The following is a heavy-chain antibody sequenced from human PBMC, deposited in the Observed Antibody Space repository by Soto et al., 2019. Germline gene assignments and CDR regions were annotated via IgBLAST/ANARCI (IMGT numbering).Heavy chain of an antibody. J-gene: IGHJ2*01. CDR3: TRRIEAATGAGGYFDL. CDR2: IRSKANNYAT. Sequence: EVQLVESGGGLVQPGGSLKLSCAASGFTLSGSAMHWVRQASGKGLEWVGRIRSKANNYATAYAASVKGRFTISRDDSENIAYLQMNSLNTEDTAVYYCTRRIEAATGAGGYFDLWGRGTLVTVSS. CDR1: GFTLSGSA. V-gene: IGHV3-73*01. D-gene: IGHD6-13*01.